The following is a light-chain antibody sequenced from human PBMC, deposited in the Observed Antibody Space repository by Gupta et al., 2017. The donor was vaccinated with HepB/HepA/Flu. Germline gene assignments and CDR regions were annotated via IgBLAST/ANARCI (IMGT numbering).Light chain of an antibody. CDR1: QSVTTY. J-gene: IGKJ4*01. Sequence: EIVLTQSPATLSLSPGERATLSCRASQSVTTYLAWYQQKPGQAPRRLIYGASTRATGIPARFSGSGSGTDFTLTISSREPEDSAVYYCQHRTNWPPLTFGGGTKVEIK. CDR2: GAS. V-gene: IGKV3-11*01. CDR3: QHRTNWPPLT.